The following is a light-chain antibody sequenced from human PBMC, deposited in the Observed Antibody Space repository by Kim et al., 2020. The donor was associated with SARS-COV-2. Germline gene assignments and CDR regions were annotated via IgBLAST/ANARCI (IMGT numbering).Light chain of an antibody. Sequence: SPGERATLSCRASQSIRTNNVAWYQQKPAQPPMLLIYGASSRATGIPDRFSGSGSGTDFTLTINRLEPEDFALYYCQQDSSSQVTFGEGTKVDIK. CDR3: QQDSSSQVT. J-gene: IGKJ4*02. V-gene: IGKV3-20*01. CDR2: GAS. CDR1: QSIRTNN.